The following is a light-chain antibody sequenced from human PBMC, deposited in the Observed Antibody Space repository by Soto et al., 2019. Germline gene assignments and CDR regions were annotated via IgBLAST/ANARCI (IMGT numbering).Light chain of an antibody. CDR2: VNN. CDR1: SSNIGAGYD. V-gene: IGLV1-40*01. Sequence: QSVLTQPPSVSGAPGQRVTISCTGSSSNIGAGYDVHWYQQVTGTAPKLLIYVNNNRPSGVPDRFSGSKSGTSASLVITGLQAEDEADYYCSSYTSSSTLLYVFGTGTKLTVL. J-gene: IGLJ1*01. CDR3: SSYTSSSTLLYV.